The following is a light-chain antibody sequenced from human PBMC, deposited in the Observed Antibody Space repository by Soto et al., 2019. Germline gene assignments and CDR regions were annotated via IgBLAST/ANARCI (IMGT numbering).Light chain of an antibody. Sequence: DIQLTQSPSFLSASVGDRVTVSCRASQDISTSIAWFQQKAGKVPQLLVYPASTLRDGVPSRFSVSGSGTYFTLTIYNLQAEDFATYYCQHLRTYPFSFGQGTKLDIK. CDR1: QDISTS. CDR3: QHLRTYPFS. CDR2: PAS. J-gene: IGKJ2*03. V-gene: IGKV1-9*01.